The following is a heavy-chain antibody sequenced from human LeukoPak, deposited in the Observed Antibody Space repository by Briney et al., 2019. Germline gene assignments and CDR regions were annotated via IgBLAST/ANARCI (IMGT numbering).Heavy chain of an antibody. CDR3: ARDLPAAPGVSDY. D-gene: IGHD2-2*01. Sequence: ASVKVSCKASGYTFTGYYMHWVRQAPGQGLEWMGRINPNSGGTKYAQKFQDRVTMTRDTSISTVYMELSSLRSDDTAVYYCARDLPAAPGVSDYWGRGTLVTVSS. CDR1: GYTFTGYY. V-gene: IGHV1-2*06. CDR2: INPNSGGT. J-gene: IGHJ4*02.